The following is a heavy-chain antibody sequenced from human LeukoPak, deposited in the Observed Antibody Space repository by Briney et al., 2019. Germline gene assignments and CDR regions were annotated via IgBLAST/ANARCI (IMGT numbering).Heavy chain of an antibody. V-gene: IGHV1-24*01. CDR3: AADSDSRVRLGELSSDLEAFDI. J-gene: IGHJ3*02. D-gene: IGHD3-16*02. CDR1: GYTLTDLS. CDR2: FDPEDGET. Sequence: ASVKVSCKVSGYTLTDLSVHWVRQPPGKGLEWMGGFDPEDGETIYAQKFQGRVTMTEDTSTDTAYMELSSLRSEDTAVYYCAADSDSRVRLGELSSDLEAFDIWGQGTLVTVSS.